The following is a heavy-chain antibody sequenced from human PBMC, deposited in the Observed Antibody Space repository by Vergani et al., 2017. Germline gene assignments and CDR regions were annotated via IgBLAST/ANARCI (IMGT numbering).Heavy chain of an antibody. D-gene: IGHD3-10*01. CDR1: GGSVSSGSYY. J-gene: IGHJ4*02. CDR3: ARDHRVRGEGGFDY. Sequence: QLQLQESGPGLVKPSETLSLTCTVSGGSVSSGSYYWSWIRQPPGKGLEWIGYIYYSGSTNYNPSLKSRVTISVDTSKNQFSLKLSSVTAADTAVYYCARDHRVRGEGGFDYWGQGTLVTVSS. CDR2: IYYSGST. V-gene: IGHV4-61*01.